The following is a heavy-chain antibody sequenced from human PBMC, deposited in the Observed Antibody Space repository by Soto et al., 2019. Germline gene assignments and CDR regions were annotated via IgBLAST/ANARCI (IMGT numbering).Heavy chain of an antibody. CDR1: GGTFSSYT. Sequence: QVQLVQSGAEVKKPGSSVKVSCKASGGTFSSYTISWVRQAPGQGLEWMGRIIPILGIANYAQKFQGRVTITADKATSTAYMELSSVRSEDTAVYYCARGSVAAAMRVYYFDYWGQGTLVTVSS. CDR3: ARGSVAAAMRVYYFDY. V-gene: IGHV1-69*02. CDR2: IIPILGIA. D-gene: IGHD2-2*01. J-gene: IGHJ4*02.